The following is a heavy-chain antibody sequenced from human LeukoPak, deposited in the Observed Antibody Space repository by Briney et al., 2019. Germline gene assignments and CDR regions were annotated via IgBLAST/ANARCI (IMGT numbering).Heavy chain of an antibody. CDR3: ASGPQHSCGGGCYSDYFDY. Sequence: GASVKVSCKASGDTFSNYALNWVRQAPGQGLEWMGRIIPILGIPNYAQKFQDRVTITADTSTSTAYMELSSLRSEDTAVYYGASGPQHSCGGGCYSDYFDYWGQGTLVTVSS. CDR1: GDTFSNYA. V-gene: IGHV1-69*04. D-gene: IGHD2-21*02. J-gene: IGHJ4*02. CDR2: IIPILGIP.